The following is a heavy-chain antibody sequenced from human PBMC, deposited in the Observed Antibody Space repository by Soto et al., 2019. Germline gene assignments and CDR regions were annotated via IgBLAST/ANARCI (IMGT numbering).Heavy chain of an antibody. CDR1: GFTFSSYA. CDR3: AKGPRGHTYGIDY. D-gene: IGHD5-18*01. V-gene: IGHV3-30*18. Sequence: QVQLVESGGGVVQPGRSLRLSCAASGFTFSSYAIHWVRQAPGKGLEWVAIISYDGSNKYYADSVKGRFTISRDNSKNTVYLQMNSLRAEDTAVYYCAKGPRGHTYGIDYWGQGTLVTVST. CDR2: ISYDGSNK. J-gene: IGHJ4*02.